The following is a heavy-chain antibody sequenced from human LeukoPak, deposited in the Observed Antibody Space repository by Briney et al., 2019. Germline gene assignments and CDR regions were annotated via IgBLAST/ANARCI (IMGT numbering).Heavy chain of an antibody. D-gene: IGHD6-6*01. CDR1: GYSFTSYW. Sequence: GESLKISCKGSGYSFTSYWIGWVRQMPGKGLEWMGIIYPGDSDTRYSPSFQGQVTISADKSISTAYLQWSSLKASDTAMYYCARAVSLAGDRSSGDYWGQGTLVTVSS. CDR3: ARAVSLAGDRSSGDY. V-gene: IGHV5-51*01. CDR2: IYPGDSDT. J-gene: IGHJ4*02.